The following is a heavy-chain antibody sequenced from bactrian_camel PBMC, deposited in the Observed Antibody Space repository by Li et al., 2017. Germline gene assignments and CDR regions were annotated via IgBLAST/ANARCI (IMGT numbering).Heavy chain of an antibody. Sequence: HVQLVESGGGSVQAGGKLRLSCAAAPYTAEAYCLGWFRQAPGKEEREGVATLDEHGNTDYAESVKGRFTISRDNAKNTLYLQMNSLQTEDTAVYYCATTDYFWNYCSGGYCYTPVYRGQGTQVTVS. D-gene: IGHD2*01. CDR3: ATTDYFWNYCSGGYCYTPVY. CDR1: PYTAEAYC. V-gene: IGHV3S55*01. J-gene: IGHJ4*01. CDR2: LDEHGNT.